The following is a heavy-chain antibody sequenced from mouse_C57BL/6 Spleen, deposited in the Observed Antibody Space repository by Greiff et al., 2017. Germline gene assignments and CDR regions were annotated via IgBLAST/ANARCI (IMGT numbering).Heavy chain of an antibody. V-gene: IGHV1-18*01. CDR3: ARGKGGYDYDVWYFDV. J-gene: IGHJ1*03. D-gene: IGHD2-4*01. Sequence: EVKLMESGPELVKPGASVKIPCKASGYTFTDYNMDWVKQSHGKSLEWIGDINPNNGGTIYNQKFKGKATLSVAKSSSTAYMELRSLTSEDTAVYYCARGKGGYDYDVWYFDVWGTGTTVTVSS. CDR1: GYTFTDYN. CDR2: INPNNGGT.